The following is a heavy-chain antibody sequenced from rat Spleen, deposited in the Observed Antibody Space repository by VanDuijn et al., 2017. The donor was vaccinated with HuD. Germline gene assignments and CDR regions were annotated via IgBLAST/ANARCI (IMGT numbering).Heavy chain of an antibody. Sequence: EVQLVESGGGLVQPGRSLKLSCAASGFTFSNYGMHWIRQAPMKGLEWVASISPSGGSTHYGDSVKGRFTISRDNTKSTLYLQMNSLQTEDTAMYFCARGSVFFDYWGRGVMVTVSS. CDR3: ARGSVFFDY. J-gene: IGHJ2*01. V-gene: IGHV5-19*01. CDR1: GFTFSNYG. CDR2: ISPSGGST.